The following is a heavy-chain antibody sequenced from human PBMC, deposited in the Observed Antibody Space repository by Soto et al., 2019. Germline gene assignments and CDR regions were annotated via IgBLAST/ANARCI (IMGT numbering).Heavy chain of an antibody. Sequence: QITLKESGPTLVKPTQTLTLTCTFSGFSLSTSGVGVGWIRQPPGKALEWLALIYWDDDKRYSPSLKSRLTIPKDTSKNQVVLTMTNMDPVDTATYYCAHSHSITIFGVVHNWFDPWGQGTLVTVSS. D-gene: IGHD3-3*01. CDR2: IYWDDDK. CDR3: AHSHSITIFGVVHNWFDP. J-gene: IGHJ5*02. CDR1: GFSLSTSGVG. V-gene: IGHV2-5*02.